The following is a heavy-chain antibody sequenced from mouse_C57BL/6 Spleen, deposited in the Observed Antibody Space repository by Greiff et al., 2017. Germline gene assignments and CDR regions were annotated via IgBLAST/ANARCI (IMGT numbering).Heavy chain of an antibody. CDR2: ISDGGSYT. J-gene: IGHJ3*01. CDR1: GFTFSSYA. CDR3: ARDRAPWFAY. Sequence: EVQRVESGGGLVKPGGSLKLSCAASGFTFSSYAMSWVRQTPEKRLEWVATISDGGSYTYYPDNVKGRFTISRDNAKNNLYLQMSHLKSEDTAMYYGARDRAPWFAYWGQGTLVTVSA. D-gene: IGHD3-1*01. V-gene: IGHV5-4*01.